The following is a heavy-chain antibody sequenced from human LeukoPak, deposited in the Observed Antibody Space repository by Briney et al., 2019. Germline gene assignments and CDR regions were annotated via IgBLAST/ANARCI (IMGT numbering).Heavy chain of an antibody. CDR3: AKDQCTRTSCDGYPGY. CDR2: IHFDGSTK. CDR1: GFTFSSYG. J-gene: IGHJ4*02. D-gene: IGHD2-2*01. Sequence: GGSLRLSCAASGFTFSSYGMHWVRQAPGKGLEWLAFIHFDGSTKHSGDSVKGRFTVSRDNSRNTLYLHMNSVRPEDTAVYYCAKDQCTRTSCDGYPGYWGQGTLVSVSS. V-gene: IGHV3-30*02.